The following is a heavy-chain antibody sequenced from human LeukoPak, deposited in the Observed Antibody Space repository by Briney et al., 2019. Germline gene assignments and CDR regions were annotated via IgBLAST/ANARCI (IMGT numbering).Heavy chain of an antibody. CDR2: ISSSGSTI. V-gene: IGHV3-48*03. Sequence: GGSLRLSCAASGFTFSSYEMNWVRQAPGKGLEWVSYISSSGSTIYYADSVKSRFTISRDNAKNSLYLQMNSLRAEDTAVYYCAKDQKASFYDRSGYYWDAFDIWGQGTMVTVSS. D-gene: IGHD3-22*01. CDR1: GFTFSSYE. J-gene: IGHJ3*02. CDR3: AKDQKASFYDRSGYYWDAFDI.